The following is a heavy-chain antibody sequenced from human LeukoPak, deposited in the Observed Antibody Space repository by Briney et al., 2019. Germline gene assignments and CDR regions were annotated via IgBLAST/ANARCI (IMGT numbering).Heavy chain of an antibody. J-gene: IGHJ6*02. CDR2: IYYSGST. CDR1: GGSISSYY. D-gene: IGHD6-6*01. V-gene: IGHV4-59*08. Sequence: PSETLSLTCTVSGGSISSYYWSWIRQPPGKGLEWIGYIYYSGSTNYNPSHKSRVTISVDTSKNQFSLKLSSVTAADTAVYYCARLSIAARPAYYYYYYGMDVWGQGTTVTVSS. CDR3: ARLSIAARPAYYYYYYGMDV.